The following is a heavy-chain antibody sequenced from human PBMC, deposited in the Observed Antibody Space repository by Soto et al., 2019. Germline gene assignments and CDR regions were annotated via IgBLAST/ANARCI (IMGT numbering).Heavy chain of an antibody. D-gene: IGHD6-19*01. V-gene: IGHV3-11*05. Sequence: QVQLVESGGGLVKPGGSLRLSCAASGFTFSDYYMSWIRQAPGKGLEWVSYISSSSSYTNYADSVKGRFTISRDNAKISLYLQMNILRAEDTAVYYCARASVYSSGWYDYWGQGTLVTVSS. CDR1: GFTFSDYY. CDR2: ISSSSSYT. J-gene: IGHJ4*02. CDR3: ARASVYSSGWYDY.